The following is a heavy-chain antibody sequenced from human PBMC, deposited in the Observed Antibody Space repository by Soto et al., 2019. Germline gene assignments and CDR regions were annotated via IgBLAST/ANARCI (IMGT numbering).Heavy chain of an antibody. J-gene: IGHJ4*02. CDR1: GDTFSGHF. CDR2: ININTGGT. V-gene: IGHV1-2*02. Sequence: ASVKVSCKASGDTFSGHFIHWVRQAPGQGLEWMGWININTGGTNYAQKIQRRVTLTRDTSINTAFLELSRLTSDDTAVYFCVRVGSVAATTFDSWGQGTLVTVSS. CDR3: VRVGSVAATTFDS. D-gene: IGHD1-26*01.